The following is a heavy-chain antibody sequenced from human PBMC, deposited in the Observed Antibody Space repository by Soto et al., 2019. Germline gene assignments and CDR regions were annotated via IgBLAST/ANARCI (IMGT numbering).Heavy chain of an antibody. D-gene: IGHD3-10*01. CDR2: INHSGST. J-gene: IGHJ6*03. CDR3: ARGTYYYGSGSYYIRASYMDV. V-gene: IGHV4-34*01. Sequence: SETLSLTCAVYGGSFSGYYWSWIRQPPGKGLEWIGEINHSGSTNYNPSLKSRVTISVDTSKNQFSLKLSSVTAADTAVYYCARGTYYYGSGSYYIRASYMDVWGKGTTVTVSS. CDR1: GGSFSGYY.